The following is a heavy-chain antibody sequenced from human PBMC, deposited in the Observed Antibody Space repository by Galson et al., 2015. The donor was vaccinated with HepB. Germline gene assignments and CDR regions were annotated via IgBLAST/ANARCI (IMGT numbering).Heavy chain of an antibody. CDR3: ARDSAVHPAYYDSSGYLVY. D-gene: IGHD3-22*01. V-gene: IGHV1-69*13. J-gene: IGHJ4*02. CDR2: IIPIFGTA. Sequence: SVKVSCKASGGTFSSYAISWVRQAPGQGLEWMGGIIPIFGTANYAQKFQGRVTITADESTSTAYMELSSLRSEDTAVDYCARDSAVHPAYYDSSGYLVYWGQGSLGTASS. CDR1: GGTFSSYA.